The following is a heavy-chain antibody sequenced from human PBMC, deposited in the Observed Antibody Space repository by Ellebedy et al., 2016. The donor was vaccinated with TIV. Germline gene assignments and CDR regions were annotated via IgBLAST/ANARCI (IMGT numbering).Heavy chain of an antibody. CDR1: GFTFTSYA. V-gene: IGHV3-23*01. CDR2: IGVKT. J-gene: IGHJ3*01. Sequence: PGGSLRLSCAASGFTFTSYAMTWVRQAPGKGLEWISTIGVKTYYADSVKGRFTISRDNSRNTLYLQMNSLRAEDTGIYYCVKDQIAGDGRWVFDLWGQGTMVTVSS. D-gene: IGHD5-24*01. CDR3: VKDQIAGDGRWVFDL.